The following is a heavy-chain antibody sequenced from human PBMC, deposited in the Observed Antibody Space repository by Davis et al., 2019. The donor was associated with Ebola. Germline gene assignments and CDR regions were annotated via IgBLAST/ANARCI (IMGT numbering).Heavy chain of an antibody. V-gene: IGHV4-31*03. J-gene: IGHJ4*02. D-gene: IGHD5-24*01. Sequence: MPSETLSLTCTVSGGSISSGGYYWSWIRQLPGKGLDWIGYIYYRGITYSNPSLGSRVTISVDTSKNQFSLNLSSVTAADTAVYYCARLRTEMASFYFEYWGQGTLVTVSS. CDR3: ARLRTEMASFYFEY. CDR2: IYYRGIT. CDR1: GGSISSGGYY.